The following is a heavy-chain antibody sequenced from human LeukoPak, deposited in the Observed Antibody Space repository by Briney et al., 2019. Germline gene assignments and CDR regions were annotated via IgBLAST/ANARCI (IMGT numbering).Heavy chain of an antibody. Sequence: SETLSLTCAVYGGSFSGYYWSWIRQPPGKGLEWIGEINHSGSTNYNPSLKSRVTMSVDTSENQFSLRLSSVTAADTAVYYCARGLGDSSGYYIDYWGQGTLVTVSS. CDR2: INHSGST. D-gene: IGHD3-22*01. J-gene: IGHJ4*02. CDR3: ARGLGDSSGYYIDY. CDR1: GGSFSGYY. V-gene: IGHV4-34*01.